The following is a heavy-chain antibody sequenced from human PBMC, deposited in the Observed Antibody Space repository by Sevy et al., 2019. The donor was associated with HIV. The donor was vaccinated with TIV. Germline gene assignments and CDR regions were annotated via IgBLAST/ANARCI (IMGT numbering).Heavy chain of an antibody. CDR3: ARRFSDYSLFYFDY. Sequence: SGPTLVNPTQTLTLTCTFSGFSLNTSGVGVGWIRQSPGEPLEWLALIYWDDAKRYSPSLKNRLTITKDSSKNQVSLTMTNLDPVDTATYYCARRFSDYSLFYFDYWDLGTLVTVSS. V-gene: IGHV2-5*02. J-gene: IGHJ4*02. D-gene: IGHD3-16*01. CDR1: GFSLNTSGVG. CDR2: IYWDDAK.